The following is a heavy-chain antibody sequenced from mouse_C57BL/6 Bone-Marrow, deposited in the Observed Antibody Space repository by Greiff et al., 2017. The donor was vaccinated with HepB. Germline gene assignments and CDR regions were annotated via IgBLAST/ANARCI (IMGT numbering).Heavy chain of an antibody. CDR1: GFTFSDFY. V-gene: IGHV7-1*01. J-gene: IGHJ2*01. CDR3: ARDGGNYFDY. Sequence: EVNLVESGGGLVQSGRSLRLSCATSGFTFSDFYMEWVRQAPGKGLEWIAASRNKANDYTTEYSASVKGRFIVSRDTSQSILYLQMNALRAEDTAIYYCARDGGNYFDYWGQGTTLTVSS. CDR2: SRNKANDYTT. D-gene: IGHD1-1*02.